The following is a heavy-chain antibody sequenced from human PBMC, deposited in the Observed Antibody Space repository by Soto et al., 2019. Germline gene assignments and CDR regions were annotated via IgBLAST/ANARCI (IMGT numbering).Heavy chain of an antibody. J-gene: IGHJ6*03. D-gene: IGHD2-2*01. CDR3: ARDYIYCSSTSCQDPGYYYYYMDV. CDR1: GYTFTSYA. Sequence: ASVKVSCKASGYTFTSYAMHWVRQAPGQRLEWMGWINAGNGNTKYSQKLQGRVTITRDTSASTAYMELSSLRSEDTAVYYCARDYIYCSSTSCQDPGYYYYYMDVWGKGTTVTVSS. V-gene: IGHV1-3*01. CDR2: INAGNGNT.